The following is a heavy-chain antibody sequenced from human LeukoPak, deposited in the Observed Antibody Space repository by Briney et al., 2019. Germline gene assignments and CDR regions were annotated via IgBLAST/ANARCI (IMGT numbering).Heavy chain of an antibody. D-gene: IGHD6-19*01. Sequence: SGGSLRLSCAASGFTMSHYGVSWVRQAPGKGLEWISGIRSAVETTHYADSVKGRFIISRDNSKNALSLQLNSLRPEDTALYYCARGPMKQWLNDYWGQGTLVTVSS. CDR1: GFTMSHYG. CDR3: ARGPMKQWLNDY. V-gene: IGHV3-23*01. CDR2: IRSAVETT. J-gene: IGHJ4*02.